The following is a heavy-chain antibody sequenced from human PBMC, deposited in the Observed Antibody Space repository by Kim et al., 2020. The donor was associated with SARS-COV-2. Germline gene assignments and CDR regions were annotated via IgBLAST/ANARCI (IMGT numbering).Heavy chain of an antibody. J-gene: IGHJ3*01. CDR2: INHSGRT. CDR1: GGSFSGYY. V-gene: IGHV4-34*01. Sequence: SETLSLTCAVYGGSFSGYYWSWIRQPPGKGLEWIGEINHSGRTNYNPSLKSRVTISVDTSKNQFFLRLTSVTAADTAVYYCARRLSNTSGWGSHYCDFWG. CDR3: ARRLSNTSGWGSHYCDF. D-gene: IGHD3-10*01.